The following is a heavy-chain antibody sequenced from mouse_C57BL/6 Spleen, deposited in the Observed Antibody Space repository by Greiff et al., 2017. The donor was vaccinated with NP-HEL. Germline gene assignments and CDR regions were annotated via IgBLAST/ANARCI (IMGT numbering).Heavy chain of an antibody. J-gene: IGHJ1*03. CDR3: ARSRNYGSPWYFDV. Sequence: QVQLQQPGAELVKPGASVKLSCKASGYTFTSYWMQWVKQRPGQGLEWIGEIDPSDSYTNYNQKFKGKATLTVDTSSSTAYMQLSSLTSEDSAVYYCARSRNYGSPWYFDVWGTGTTVTVSS. D-gene: IGHD1-1*01. CDR2: IDPSDSYT. CDR1: GYTFTSYW. V-gene: IGHV1-50*01.